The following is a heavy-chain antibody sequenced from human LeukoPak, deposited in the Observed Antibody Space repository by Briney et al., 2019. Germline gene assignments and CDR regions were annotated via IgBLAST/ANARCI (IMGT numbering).Heavy chain of an antibody. D-gene: IGHD6-19*01. Sequence: GGSLRLSCAASRFTFSTYAMSWVRQAPGKGLEWISTIANDGGSTYYADSVKGRFTISRDNSKNTLYLQMNSLRAEDTAVYYCAKEDSSGWSNWFDPWGQGTLVTVSS. CDR2: IANDGGST. CDR3: AKEDSSGWSNWFDP. CDR1: RFTFSTYA. J-gene: IGHJ5*02. V-gene: IGHV3-23*01.